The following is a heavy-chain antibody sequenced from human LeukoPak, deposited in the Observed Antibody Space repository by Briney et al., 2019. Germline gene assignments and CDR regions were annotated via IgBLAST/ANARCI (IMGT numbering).Heavy chain of an antibody. CDR1: GVSISSGGYY. Sequence: SETLSLTCTVSGVSISSGGYYWSWIRQHPGKGLEWIGYIFYSGSTYYNPSLKSRVTISVDTSKNQFSLKLSSVTAEDTAVYYCARSPHDYGDHIDYWGQGTLVTVSS. CDR3: ARSPHDYGDHIDY. V-gene: IGHV4-31*03. J-gene: IGHJ4*02. CDR2: IFYSGST. D-gene: IGHD4-17*01.